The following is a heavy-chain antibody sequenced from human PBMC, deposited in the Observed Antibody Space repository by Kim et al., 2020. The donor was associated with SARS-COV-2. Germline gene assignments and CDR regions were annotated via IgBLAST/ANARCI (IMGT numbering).Heavy chain of an antibody. CDR3: ARDLPGRIWFGELFLDY. D-gene: IGHD3-10*01. V-gene: IGHV3-7*01. CDR2: IKQDGSEK. J-gene: IGHJ4*02. CDR1: GFTFSSYW. Sequence: GGSLRLSCAASGFTFSSYWMSWVRQAPGKGLEWVANIKQDGSEKYYVDSVKGRFTISRDNAKNSLYLQMNSLRAEDTAVYYCARDLPGRIWFGELFLDYWGQGTLVTVSS.